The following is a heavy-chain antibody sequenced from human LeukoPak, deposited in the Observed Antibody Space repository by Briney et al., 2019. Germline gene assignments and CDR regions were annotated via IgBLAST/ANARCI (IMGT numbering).Heavy chain of an antibody. D-gene: IGHD5-18*01. J-gene: IGHJ6*03. V-gene: IGHV3-33*01. CDR3: ARDISYGSFSYYYYMDV. CDR1: GFTFSSYG. Sequence: GGSLRLSCAASGFTFSSYGMHWVRQAPGKGLEWVAVIWYDGSNKYYADSVKGRFTISRDNSKNTLYLQMNSLRAEDTAVYYCARDISYGSFSYYYYMDVWGKGTTVIVSS. CDR2: IWYDGSNK.